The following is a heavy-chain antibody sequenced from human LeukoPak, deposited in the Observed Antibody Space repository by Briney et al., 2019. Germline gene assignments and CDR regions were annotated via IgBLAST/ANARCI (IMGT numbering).Heavy chain of an antibody. V-gene: IGHV4-39*01. D-gene: IGHD3-3*01. J-gene: IGHJ3*02. Sequence: SETLSLTCTVSGGSISSSSYYWGWLRQPPGKGLEWIGSIYYSGSTYYNPSLKSRVTISVDTSKNQFSLKLSSVTAADTAVYYCASRFGGPDAFDIWGQGTMVTVSS. CDR3: ASRFGGPDAFDI. CDR2: IYYSGST. CDR1: GGSISSSSYY.